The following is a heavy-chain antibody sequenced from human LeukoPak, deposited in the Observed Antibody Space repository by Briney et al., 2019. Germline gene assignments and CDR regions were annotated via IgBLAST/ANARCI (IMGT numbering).Heavy chain of an antibody. Sequence: LSLTCDVDGGSLHGYYWTWIRQAPGKGLEWVSHISGSGSNIYYADSVKGRFTISRDNAKNSLYLQMNSLRAEDTAVYYCARCRYFYYYMDVWGKGTTVTVSS. CDR2: ISGSGSNI. V-gene: IGHV3-11*01. J-gene: IGHJ6*03. CDR1: GGSLHGYY. CDR3: ARCRYFYYYMDV.